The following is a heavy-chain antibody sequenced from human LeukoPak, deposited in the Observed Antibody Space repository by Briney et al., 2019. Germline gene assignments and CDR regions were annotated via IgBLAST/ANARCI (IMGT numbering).Heavy chain of an antibody. CDR2: INHSGST. V-gene: IGHV4-34*01. Sequence: SETLSLTCAVYGGSFSGYYWSWIRQPPGKGLEWIGEINHSGSTNYNPSLKSRVTISVDTSKNQFSLKLSSVTAADTAVYYCARVGLRFLEWLFERGWFDPWGQGTLVTVSS. J-gene: IGHJ5*02. CDR3: ARVGLRFLEWLFERGWFDP. CDR1: GGSFSGYY. D-gene: IGHD3-3*01.